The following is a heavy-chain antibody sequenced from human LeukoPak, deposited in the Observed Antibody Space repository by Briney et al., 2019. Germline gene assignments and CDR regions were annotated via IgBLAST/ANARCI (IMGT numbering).Heavy chain of an antibody. CDR3: ARHDVGSYYYGMDV. J-gene: IGHJ6*02. V-gene: IGHV3-11*01. CDR1: GFTFSDYH. CDR2: INSRGNVL. D-gene: IGHD1-1*01. Sequence: PAGSLRLSCAASGFTFSDYHMSWIRQAPGKGLEWVSYINSRGNVLYYTDSVKGRFTISRDSAKNSLYLQMNDLRDEDTAVYYCARHDVGSYYYGMDVWGQGTTVIVSS.